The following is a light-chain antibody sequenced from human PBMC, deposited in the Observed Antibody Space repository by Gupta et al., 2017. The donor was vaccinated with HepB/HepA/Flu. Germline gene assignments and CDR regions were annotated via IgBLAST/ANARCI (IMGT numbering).Light chain of an antibody. CDR1: QDIDNY. Sequence: DIQITHSPSSLSAFVGDRVTITCQASQDIDNYLNWYQQKPGKAPKLLLYDASKQQTGVPSRFSGSGSGTDFSLTISRLQPEDIGTYYCQQFHNLPFAFGGGTKVDI. V-gene: IGKV1-33*01. CDR3: QQFHNLPFA. CDR2: DAS. J-gene: IGKJ4*01.